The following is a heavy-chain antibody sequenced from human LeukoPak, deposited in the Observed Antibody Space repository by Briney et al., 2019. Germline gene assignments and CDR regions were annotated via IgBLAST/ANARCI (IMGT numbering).Heavy chain of an antibody. Sequence: GGSLRLSCAASGFTVSSNYMRWVRQAPGKGLEWVSVIYSGGSTYHADSVKGRFTISRDKSKNTLYLQMNSLRAEDTAVYYCARRDYSNYPGPMDVWGKGTTVTVSS. D-gene: IGHD4-11*01. J-gene: IGHJ6*03. CDR1: GFTVSSNY. CDR3: ARRDYSNYPGPMDV. V-gene: IGHV3-53*01. CDR2: IYSGGST.